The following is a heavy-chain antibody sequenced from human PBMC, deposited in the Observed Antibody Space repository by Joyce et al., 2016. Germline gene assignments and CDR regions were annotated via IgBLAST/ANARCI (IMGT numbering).Heavy chain of an antibody. CDR3: TRSLPHGDGDKRATDI. Sequence: QVLLVQSGPAQKEPGASMTLPCKTSGDSFTNYALNWVRQAPGQGLEWMGRIHAGSGVTMFSQKFYDRVSITTDTSASTVYMEMRGLTSADTATYYCTRSLPHGDGDKRATDIWGQGTLVTVSS. D-gene: IGHD7-27*01. CDR2: IHAGSGVT. J-gene: IGHJ4*02. V-gene: IGHV1-3*05. CDR1: GDSFTNYA.